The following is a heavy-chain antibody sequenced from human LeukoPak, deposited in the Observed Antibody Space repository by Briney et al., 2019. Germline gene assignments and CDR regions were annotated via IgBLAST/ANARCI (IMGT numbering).Heavy chain of an antibody. CDR1: GFTFSNYP. Sequence: GGSLRLSCTTSGFTFSNYPMSWVRQAPGKGLEWLALLGSTAYGGTTKYAASVKGRFTISRDDSKSIAYVQMNSLKTEDTAVYYCTRPYYDYLTGYYSDYWGQGTLVTVSS. V-gene: IGHV3-49*04. CDR3: TRPYYDYLTGYYSDY. D-gene: IGHD3-9*01. CDR2: LGSTAYGGTT. J-gene: IGHJ4*02.